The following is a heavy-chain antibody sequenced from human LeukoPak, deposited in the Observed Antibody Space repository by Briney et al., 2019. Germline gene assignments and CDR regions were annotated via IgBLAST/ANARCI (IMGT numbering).Heavy chain of an antibody. CDR1: GFTFSSAS. Sequence: PGGSLRLSCAASGFTFSSASMNWVRQAPGKGLEWLAYITFRSDETVFYADSVKGRFIISRDDDKSSLFLQMNSLRAEDTAVYYCVRGLDFCTSNKCFFYMDVWGKGTTVTVSS. D-gene: IGHD2-2*01. CDR3: VRGLDFCTSNKCFFYMDV. CDR2: ITFRSDETV. V-gene: IGHV3-48*01. J-gene: IGHJ6*03.